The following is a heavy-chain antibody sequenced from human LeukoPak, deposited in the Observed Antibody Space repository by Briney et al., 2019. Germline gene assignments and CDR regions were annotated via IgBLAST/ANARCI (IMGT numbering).Heavy chain of an antibody. CDR1: GFTFDDYA. Sequence: PGGSLRLSCAASGFTFDDYAMHWVRQAPGKGLEWVSGISWNSGSIGYADSVKGRFTISRDNAKNSLYLQMNSLRAEDTALYYCAKAAVAGEYYSDYWGQGTLVTVST. CDR2: ISWNSGSI. D-gene: IGHD6-19*01. CDR3: AKAAVAGEYYSDY. J-gene: IGHJ4*02. V-gene: IGHV3-9*01.